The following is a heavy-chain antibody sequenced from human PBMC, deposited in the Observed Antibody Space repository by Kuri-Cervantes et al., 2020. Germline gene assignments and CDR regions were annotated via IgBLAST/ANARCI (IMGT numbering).Heavy chain of an antibody. CDR1: GFTFSNAW. V-gene: IGHV3-15*01. CDR2: IKSKTDGGTT. Sequence: GESLKISCAASGFTFSNAWVSWVRQAPGKGLEWVGRIKSKTDGGTTDYAAPVKGRFTISRDDSKNTLYLQMNSLKTEDTAVYYCTTSYYSDSSGYYFLGDYWCQGTLVTVSS. D-gene: IGHD3-22*01. J-gene: IGHJ4*02. CDR3: TTSYYSDSSGYYFLGDY.